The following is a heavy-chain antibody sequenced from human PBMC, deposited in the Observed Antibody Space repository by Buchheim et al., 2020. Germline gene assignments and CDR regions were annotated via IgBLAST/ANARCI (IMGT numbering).Heavy chain of an antibody. Sequence: QVQLQQWGAGLLKPSETLSLTCAVYGGSFSGYYWSWIRQPPGKGLEWIGEINHSGSTNYNPSLKSRVTISEDTSKNQLSLQLSSVTAADTAVYYCARRLSNYYYYGMDVWGQGTT. CDR3: ARRLSNYYYYGMDV. D-gene: IGHD5-12*01. CDR1: GGSFSGYY. CDR2: INHSGST. J-gene: IGHJ6*02. V-gene: IGHV4-34*01.